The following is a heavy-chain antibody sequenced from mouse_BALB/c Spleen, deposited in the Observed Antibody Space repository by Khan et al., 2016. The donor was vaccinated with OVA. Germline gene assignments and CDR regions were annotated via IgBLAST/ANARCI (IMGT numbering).Heavy chain of an antibody. CDR1: GYTFTDYY. D-gene: IGHD1-2*01. Sequence: VQLQESGAELARPGASVKLSCKASGYTFTDYYINWVKQRTGQGLEWIGEISPGSGDTYYNERFKGKATLTADKSSSTAYLPLSSLTSAASAVYFCARRNYCGYTFAYWGQGTLVTVSA. J-gene: IGHJ3*01. CDR3: ARRNYCGYTFAY. CDR2: ISPGSGDT. V-gene: IGHV1-77*01.